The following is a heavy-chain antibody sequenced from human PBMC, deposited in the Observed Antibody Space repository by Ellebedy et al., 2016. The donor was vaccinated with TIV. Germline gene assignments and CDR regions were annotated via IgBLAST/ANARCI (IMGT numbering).Heavy chain of an antibody. CDR1: GFTFSSYG. J-gene: IGHJ4*02. Sequence: GGSLRLSXAASGFTFSSYGMHWVRQAPGKGLEWVSSISSSSSYIYYADSVKGRFTISRDNAKNSLYLQMNSLRAEDTAVHYCARDRQRWDYWGQGTLVTVSS. CDR2: ISSSSSYI. D-gene: IGHD6-25*01. CDR3: ARDRQRWDY. V-gene: IGHV3-21*01.